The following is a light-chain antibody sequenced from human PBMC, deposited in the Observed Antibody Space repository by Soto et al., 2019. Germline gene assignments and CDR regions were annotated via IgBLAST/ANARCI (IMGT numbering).Light chain of an antibody. Sequence: QAVVTQEPSLTVSPGGTVTLTCGSSTGAVTNGHYPYWFQRKPGQAPRTLIYDTTNRHSWTPARFSGSLLGGKAALTLSGAQPEDEAEHYCLLSYNGPYVFGTGTKVTVL. CDR1: TGAVTNGHY. CDR2: DTT. J-gene: IGLJ1*01. CDR3: LLSYNGPYV. V-gene: IGLV7-46*01.